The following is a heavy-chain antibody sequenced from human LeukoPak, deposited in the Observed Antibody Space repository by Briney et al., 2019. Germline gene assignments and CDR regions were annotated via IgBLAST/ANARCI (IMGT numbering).Heavy chain of an antibody. CDR2: INPNSGGT. CDR1: GYTFTSYY. J-gene: IGHJ4*02. Sequence: ASVKVSCKASGYTFTSYYMHWVRQAPGQGLEWMGWINPNSGGTNYAQKFQGRVAMTRDTSISTAYMELSRLRSDDTAVYYCASNGYGSGSYYNLGYWGQGTLVTVSS. D-gene: IGHD3-10*01. V-gene: IGHV1-2*02. CDR3: ASNGYGSGSYYNLGY.